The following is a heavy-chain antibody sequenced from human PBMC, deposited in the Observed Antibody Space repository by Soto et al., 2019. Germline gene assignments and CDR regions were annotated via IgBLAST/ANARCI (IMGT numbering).Heavy chain of an antibody. Sequence: ASVKVSCKASGYTFTSYYMDWVRQAPGQGREWMGIINPSGGRTRYAQKFQGRVTMTTDTSTSTVYMELSSLRSEDTAVYYCARRRDREFDYWGQGSLVTVSS. CDR1: GYTFTSYY. V-gene: IGHV1-46*01. CDR3: ARRRDREFDY. J-gene: IGHJ4*02. CDR2: INPSGGRT.